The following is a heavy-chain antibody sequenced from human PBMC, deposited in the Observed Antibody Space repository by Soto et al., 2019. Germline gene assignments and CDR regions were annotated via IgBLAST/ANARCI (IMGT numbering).Heavy chain of an antibody. V-gene: IGHV4-30-2*01. Sequence: SQTRSLTCTVSGGSISNAAYSWSWIRQPPGKCLEWIGYIYPSGMPFYNPSLRSRVTISIDRSNDQFSLKLKSVTAADTAVYYCARERGGYGLFDSWGQGTLVTVYS. CDR1: GGSISNAAYS. D-gene: IGHD5-18*01. CDR3: ARERGGYGLFDS. J-gene: IGHJ4*02. CDR2: IYPSGMP.